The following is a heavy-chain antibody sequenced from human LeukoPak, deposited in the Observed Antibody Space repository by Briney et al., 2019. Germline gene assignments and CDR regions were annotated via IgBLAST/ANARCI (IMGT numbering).Heavy chain of an antibody. J-gene: IGHJ4*02. D-gene: IGHD3-22*01. Sequence: GGSLRLSCAASGFTFSSYAMSWVRQAPGKGLEWVSAISGSGGSTYYADSVKGRFTISRDNSKNTLYLQMNSLRAEDTAVYYCAKVIRYYYDSSGYFDYWGRGTLVTVSS. V-gene: IGHV3-23*01. CDR3: AKVIRYYYDSSGYFDY. CDR1: GFTFSSYA. CDR2: ISGSGGST.